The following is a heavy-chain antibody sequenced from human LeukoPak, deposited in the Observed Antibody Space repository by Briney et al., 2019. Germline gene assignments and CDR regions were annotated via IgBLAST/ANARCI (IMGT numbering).Heavy chain of an antibody. CDR2: IKGGGGDP. CDR1: GFTFSTDA. Sequence: GGSLRVSCAASGFTFSTDAMGCVRQAPGKGLEWVSSIKGGGGDPFYADSVKGRFTISRDNSKNTLFLQLHSLRAEDSAVYYCAKGGHDFNPFYPWGQGTLVTVPA. D-gene: IGHD2-21*02. V-gene: IGHV3-23*01. J-gene: IGHJ5*02. CDR3: AKGGHDFNPFYP.